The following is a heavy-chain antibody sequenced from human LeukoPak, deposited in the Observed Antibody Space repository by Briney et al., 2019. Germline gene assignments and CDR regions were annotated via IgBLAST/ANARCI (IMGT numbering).Heavy chain of an antibody. Sequence: PSETLSLTCTVSGASISSYYWSWIRQPAGKGLEWIGRIYTSGSTNYNPSLKSLVTMSVDTSKNQFSLKLSSVTAADTAVYYCARGYDYVWRSYRSGYFDYWGQGTLVTVSS. D-gene: IGHD3-16*02. CDR3: ARGYDYVWRSYRSGYFDY. J-gene: IGHJ4*02. CDR2: IYTSGST. V-gene: IGHV4-4*07. CDR1: GASISSYY.